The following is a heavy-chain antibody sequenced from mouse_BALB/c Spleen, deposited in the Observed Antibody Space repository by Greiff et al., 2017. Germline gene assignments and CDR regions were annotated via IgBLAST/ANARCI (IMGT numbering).Heavy chain of an antibody. D-gene: IGHD1-1*01. V-gene: IGHV3-8*02. Sequence: VQLKESGPSLVKPSQTLSLTCSVTGDSITSGYWNWIRKFPGNKLEYMGYISYSGSTYYNPSLKSRISITRDTSKNQYYLQLNSVTTEDTATYYCAYYYGSSYVGYAMDYWGQGTSVTVSS. CDR1: GDSITSGY. J-gene: IGHJ4*01. CDR3: AYYYGSSYVGYAMDY. CDR2: ISYSGST.